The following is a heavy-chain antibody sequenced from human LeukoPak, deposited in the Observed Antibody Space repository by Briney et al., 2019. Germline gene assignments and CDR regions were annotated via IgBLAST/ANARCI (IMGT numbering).Heavy chain of an antibody. J-gene: IGHJ6*02. CDR1: GGSISSYY. D-gene: IGHD1-26*01. CDR2: IYTSGST. Sequence: PSETLSLTCTVSGGSISSYYWSWIRQPAGKGLEWIGRIYTSGSTNYNPSLKSRVTMSVDTSKNQFSLKLSSVTAADTAVYYCAKDSGIVGATSSWYYYYGMDVWGQGTTVTVSS. CDR3: AKDSGIVGATSSWYYYYGMDV. V-gene: IGHV4-4*07.